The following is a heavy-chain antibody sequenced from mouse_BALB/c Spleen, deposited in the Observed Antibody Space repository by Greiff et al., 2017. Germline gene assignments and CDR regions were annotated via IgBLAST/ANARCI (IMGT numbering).Heavy chain of an antibody. CDR2: ISDGGSYT. V-gene: IGHV5-4*02. J-gene: IGHJ3*01. CDR1: GFTFSDYY. Sequence: EVQRVESGGGLVKPGGSLKLSCAASGFTFSDYYMYWVRQTPEKRLEWVATISDGGSYTYYPDSVKGRFTISRDNAKNNLYLQMSSLKSEDTAMYYCARDRDYRYGRFAYWDQGTLVTVSA. D-gene: IGHD2-14*01. CDR3: ARDRDYRYGRFAY.